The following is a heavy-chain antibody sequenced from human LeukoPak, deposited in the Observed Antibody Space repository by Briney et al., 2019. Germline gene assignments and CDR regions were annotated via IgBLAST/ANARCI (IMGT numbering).Heavy chain of an antibody. D-gene: IGHD3-3*02. CDR3: ARHLSPRGYLDY. CDR2: IYYRGTT. V-gene: IGHV4-59*01. J-gene: IGHJ4*02. Sequence: SETLSLTCTVSGGSITRYYWSWIRQPPGKGLEWLGYIYYRGTTNYNPSLKSRVTISVDTSKNQLSLDLRSVTAADTAVYYCARHLSPRGYLDYWGQGTLVTVSS. CDR1: GGSITRYY.